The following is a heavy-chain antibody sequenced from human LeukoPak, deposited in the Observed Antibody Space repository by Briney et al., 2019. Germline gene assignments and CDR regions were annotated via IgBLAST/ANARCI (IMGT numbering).Heavy chain of an antibody. CDR2: IYTSGST. D-gene: IGHD6-6*01. CDR3: AREVSSIAARFCDY. Sequence: SETLSLTCTVSGGSISSYYWSWIRQPAEKGLEWIGRIYTSGSTNYNPSLRSRVTMSVDTSKNQFSLKLSSVTAADTAVYYCAREVSSIAARFCDYWGQGTLVTVSS. CDR1: GGSISSYY. J-gene: IGHJ4*02. V-gene: IGHV4-4*07.